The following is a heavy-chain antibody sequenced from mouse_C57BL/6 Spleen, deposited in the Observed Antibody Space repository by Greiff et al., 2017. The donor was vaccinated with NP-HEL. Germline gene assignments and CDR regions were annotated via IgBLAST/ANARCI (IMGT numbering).Heavy chain of an antibody. V-gene: IGHV1-69*01. Sequence: QVQLQQPGAELVMPGASVKLSCKASGYTFTSYWMHWVKQRPGQGLEWIGEIDPSDSYTNYNQKFKGKSTLTEDKSSSTAYMQLSSLTSEDSAVYYCARRKYLDYWGQGTTLTVSS. J-gene: IGHJ2*01. CDR3: ARRKYLDY. D-gene: IGHD5-1-1*01. CDR1: GYTFTSYW. CDR2: IDPSDSYT.